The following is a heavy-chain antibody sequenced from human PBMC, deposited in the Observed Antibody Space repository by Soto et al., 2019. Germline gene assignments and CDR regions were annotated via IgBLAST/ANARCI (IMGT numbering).Heavy chain of an antibody. J-gene: IGHJ5*02. CDR1: GFTFSSYS. CDR3: ARAGTTVGGFDP. V-gene: IGHV3-21*01. Sequence: GGSLRLSCAASGFTFSSYSMNWVRQAPGKGLEWVSSISSSSSYIYYADSVKGRFTISRDNAKNSLYLQMNSLRAEDTAVYYCARAGTTVGGFDPWGQGTLVTVSS. D-gene: IGHD4-4*01. CDR2: ISSSSSYI.